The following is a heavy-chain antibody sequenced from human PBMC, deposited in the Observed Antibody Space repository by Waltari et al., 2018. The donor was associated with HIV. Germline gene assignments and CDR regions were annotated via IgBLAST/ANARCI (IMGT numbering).Heavy chain of an antibody. CDR3: ARDLVVLRYFDWLSTYFDY. Sequence: EVHLVESGGGLVQPGVSLSLSCAASVFTFSNHWMHWGPPAPGKGLVWVSRIKSDGTITTYADSVKGRFTITRDNAKNTLFLQMNSLRAEDTAIYYCARDLVVLRYFDWLSTYFDYWGQGTLVTVSS. D-gene: IGHD3-9*01. J-gene: IGHJ4*02. CDR1: VFTFSNHW. CDR2: IKSDGTIT. V-gene: IGHV3-74*01.